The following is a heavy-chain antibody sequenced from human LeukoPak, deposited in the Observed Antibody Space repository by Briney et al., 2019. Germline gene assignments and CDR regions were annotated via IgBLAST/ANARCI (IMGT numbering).Heavy chain of an antibody. CDR2: ISSNGGTT. V-gene: IGHV3-64*04. CDR1: GFSFSNNA. J-gene: IGHJ3*02. CDR3: ARENSGSYVFDI. Sequence: GGSLRLSCSASGFSFSNNAMHWVRQAPGKGLEYVSGISSNGGTTYYPDSVKGRFTISRDNTKNSLYLQMNSLRAEDTAVYYCARENSGSYVFDIWGQGTMVTVSS. D-gene: IGHD3-22*01.